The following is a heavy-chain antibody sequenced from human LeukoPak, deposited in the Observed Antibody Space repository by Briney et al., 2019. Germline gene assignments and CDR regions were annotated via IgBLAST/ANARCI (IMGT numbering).Heavy chain of an antibody. CDR3: ARGDYDYVWGSYRLIAFDI. Sequence: ASVKVSCKASGYTFTGYYIHWVRQAPGQGLEWMGWINPNSGGTNYAQKFQGRVTMTRDTSISTAYMELSRLRSDDTAVYYCARGDYDYVWGSYRLIAFDIWGQGTMVTVSS. J-gene: IGHJ3*02. CDR2: INPNSGGT. CDR1: GYTFTGYY. V-gene: IGHV1-2*02. D-gene: IGHD3-16*02.